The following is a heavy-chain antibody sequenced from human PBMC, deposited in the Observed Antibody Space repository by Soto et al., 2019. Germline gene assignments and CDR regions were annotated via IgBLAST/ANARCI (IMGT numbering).Heavy chain of an antibody. CDR1: GFTFSSYA. D-gene: IGHD3-3*01. CDR3: AKHMGFLEWLSTPFDY. Sequence: GGSLRLSCAASGFTFSSYAMSWVRQAPGKGLEWVSAISGSGGSTYYADSVKGRFTISRDNSKNTLYLQMNSLRAEDTAVYYCAKHMGFLEWLSTPFDYWGQGTLVTVSS. CDR2: ISGSGGST. J-gene: IGHJ4*02. V-gene: IGHV3-23*01.